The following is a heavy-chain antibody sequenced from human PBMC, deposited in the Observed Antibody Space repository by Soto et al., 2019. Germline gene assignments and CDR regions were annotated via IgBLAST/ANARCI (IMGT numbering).Heavy chain of an antibody. D-gene: IGHD3-22*01. CDR3: XTLGHYYQSSGYSVFDS. J-gene: IGHJ4*01. Sequence: GGSLRLSCAGSGFSFSYYPMHWVRQAPGKGLDWVAVISSDGNKIYYADSVRGRFTISSDKSGNTLYLQMNSLRPEDTAVYYCXTLGHYYQSSGYSVFDSWGHGTLVTVSS. CDR1: GFSFSYYP. CDR2: ISSDGNKI. V-gene: IGHV3-30-3*01.